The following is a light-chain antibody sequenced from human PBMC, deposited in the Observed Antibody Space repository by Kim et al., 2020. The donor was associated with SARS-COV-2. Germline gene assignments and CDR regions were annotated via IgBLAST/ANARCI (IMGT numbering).Light chain of an antibody. Sequence: SVSVGDRVTISCRASQGIRKDLGWYQQKRGKAPKLLIYAASTLQRGVPSRFSGSGSGTDFTLTISSLQPEDFATYYCLQGYNYPYTFGQGTKLGI. CDR2: AAS. CDR1: QGIRKD. CDR3: LQGYNYPYT. J-gene: IGKJ2*01. V-gene: IGKV1-6*01.